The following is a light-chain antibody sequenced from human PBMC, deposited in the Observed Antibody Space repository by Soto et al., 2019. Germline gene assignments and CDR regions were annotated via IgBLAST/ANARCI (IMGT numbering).Light chain of an antibody. V-gene: IGKV3-20*01. CDR3: QYYGTSVT. CDR2: GTS. CDR1: LSISNFH. J-gene: IGKJ4*01. Sequence: EIVVTQSPGTLSLSPGERATLSCRASLSISNFHLAWYQQKPGQAPRLLIYGTSTRATGGIADRFSGSGSGTDFTLTISRLQPEDFAVYYCQYYGTSVTFGGGTTVEIK.